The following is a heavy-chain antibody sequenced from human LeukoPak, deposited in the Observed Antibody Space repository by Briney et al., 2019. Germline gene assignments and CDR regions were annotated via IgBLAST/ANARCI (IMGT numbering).Heavy chain of an antibody. CDR1: GGSISSSSYY. Sequence: SETLSLTCTVSGGSISSSSYYWGWIRQPPGKGLEWIGNIFYSGTTYNNPSLKSRVTISIDTSENQFSLKLSSVTAADTAVYYCASSLSSYYYESSGYYAGAWFDPWGQGTLVTVSS. CDR2: IFYSGTT. D-gene: IGHD3-22*01. J-gene: IGHJ5*02. CDR3: ASSLSSYYYESSGYYAGAWFDP. V-gene: IGHV4-39*07.